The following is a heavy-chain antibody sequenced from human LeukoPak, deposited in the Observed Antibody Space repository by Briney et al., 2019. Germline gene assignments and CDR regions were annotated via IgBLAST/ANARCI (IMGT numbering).Heavy chain of an antibody. V-gene: IGHV3-66*01. CDR1: GFTVSSNY. D-gene: IGHD2-21*01. Sequence: PGGSLRLSCAASGFTVSSNYMSWVRQAPGKGLEWVSVIYSGGSTYYADSVKGRFTISRDNSKNTLYLQMNSLRAEDTAVYYCAREVQYSNWFDPWGQGTLVTVSS. CDR3: AREVQYSNWFDP. CDR2: IYSGGST. J-gene: IGHJ5*02.